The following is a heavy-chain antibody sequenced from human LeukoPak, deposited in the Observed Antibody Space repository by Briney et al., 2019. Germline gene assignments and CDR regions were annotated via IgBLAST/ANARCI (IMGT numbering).Heavy chain of an antibody. CDR1: GYTFTSYD. V-gene: IGHV1-2*02. CDR2: INPNSGGT. Sequence: ASVKVSCKASGYTFTSYDINWVRQAPGQGLEWMGWINPNSGGTNYAQKFQGRVTMTRDTSISTAYMELSRLRSDDTAVYYCARNRHSGSYSGLDYWGQGTLVTVSS. D-gene: IGHD1-26*01. J-gene: IGHJ4*02. CDR3: ARNRHSGSYSGLDY.